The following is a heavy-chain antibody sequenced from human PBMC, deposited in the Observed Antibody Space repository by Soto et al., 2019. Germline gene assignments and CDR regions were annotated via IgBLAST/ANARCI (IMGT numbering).Heavy chain of an antibody. V-gene: IGHV4-30-4*01. J-gene: IGHJ6*02. D-gene: IGHD1-26*01. CDR2: IYYSGST. CDR1: GGSISSGDYY. CDR3: ARVNSESYYYYYGMDV. Sequence: SETLSLTCTVSGGSISSGDYYWSWIRQPPGKGLEWIGYIYYSGSTYCNPSLKSRVTISVDTSKNQFSLKLSSVTAADTAVYYCARVNSESYYYYYGMDVWGQGTTVTVSS.